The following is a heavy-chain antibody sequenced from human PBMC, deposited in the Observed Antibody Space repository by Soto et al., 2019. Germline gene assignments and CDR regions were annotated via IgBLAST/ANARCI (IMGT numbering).Heavy chain of an antibody. D-gene: IGHD3-3*01. CDR2: INHSGST. J-gene: IGHJ5*02. Sequence: SETLSLTCAVYGGSFSGYYWSWIRQPPGKGLEWIGEINHSGSTNYNPSLKSRVTISVDTSKNQFSLKLSSVTAADTAVYYCARCLRYYDFWSGYGKNWFDPWGQGTLVTVSS. CDR3: ARCLRYYDFWSGYGKNWFDP. CDR1: GGSFSGYY. V-gene: IGHV4-34*01.